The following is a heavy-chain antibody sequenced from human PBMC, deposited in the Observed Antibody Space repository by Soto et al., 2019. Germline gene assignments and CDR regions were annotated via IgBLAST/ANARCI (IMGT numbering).Heavy chain of an antibody. J-gene: IGHJ4*02. CDR2: MNPNSGNT. Sequence: QVQLVQSGAEVKKPGASVKVSCKASGYTFTSYDINWVRQATGQGLERMGWMNPNSGNTGYAQKFQGRVTMTRNTSISTADMELSSLRSEDTAVYYCAREHSSSWRFDYWGQGTLVTVSS. CDR1: GYTFTSYD. CDR3: AREHSSSWRFDY. V-gene: IGHV1-8*01. D-gene: IGHD6-13*01.